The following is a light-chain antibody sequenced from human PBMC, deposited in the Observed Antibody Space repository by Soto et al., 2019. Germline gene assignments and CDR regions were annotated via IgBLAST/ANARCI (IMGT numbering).Light chain of an antibody. V-gene: IGLV2-14*01. Sequence: QSALTQPASVSGSPGQSISISCTGSSSDVGRYNYVSWYQQHPGKAPKLLISEVSNRPSGVSNRFSGSKSDNTASLTISGLQAEDEADYYCSSYTSGSTFVFGPGTKLTVL. CDR2: EVS. CDR1: SSDVGRYNY. CDR3: SSYTSGSTFV. J-gene: IGLJ1*01.